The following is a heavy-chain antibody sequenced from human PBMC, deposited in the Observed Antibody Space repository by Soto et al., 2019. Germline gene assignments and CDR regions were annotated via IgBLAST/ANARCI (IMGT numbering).Heavy chain of an antibody. D-gene: IGHD5-12*01. J-gene: IGHJ4*02. CDR1: GFTISSYA. CDR3: AKGGVATMRDY. CDR2: ISGSGGST. Sequence: EVQLLESGGGLVQPGGSLRLSCAASGFTISSYAMSWVRQAPGKGLEWVSGISGSGGSTYYPDSVKGRFTISRDNSKNTLYLQMNSLRAEDTAVYYCAKGGVATMRDYWGQGTLVTVSS. V-gene: IGHV3-23*01.